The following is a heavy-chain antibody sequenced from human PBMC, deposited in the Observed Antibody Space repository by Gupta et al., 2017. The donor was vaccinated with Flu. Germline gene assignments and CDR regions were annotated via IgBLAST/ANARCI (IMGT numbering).Heavy chain of an antibody. CDR2: IIPIRGIA. V-gene: IGHV1-69*02. CDR3: ARSSSGYSGSYYFDY. D-gene: IGHD1-26*01. Sequence: QVKLVQSGAEVKKPGSSVKVSCKASGGTFSSYTIRRVRQAPGQGLEWMGRIIPIRGIANYAQKFQGRVTITADKSTSTAYMELSSLRSEETAVYYCARSSSGYSGSYYFDYWGQGTLVTVSS. J-gene: IGHJ4*02. CDR1: GGTFSSYT.